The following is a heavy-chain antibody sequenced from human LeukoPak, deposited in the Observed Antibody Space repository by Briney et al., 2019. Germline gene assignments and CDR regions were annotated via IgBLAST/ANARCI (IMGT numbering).Heavy chain of an antibody. D-gene: IGHD3-22*01. CDR3: AKPTYYYDSSGYYYDVYYFDY. CDR2: ISSSGSTI. Sequence: GGSLRLSCAASGFNFSDYYMSWIRQAPGKGLEWVSYISSSGSTIYYADSVKGRFTISRDNAKNSLYLQMNSLRAEDTAVYYCAKPTYYYDSSGYYYDVYYFDYWGQGTLVTVSS. V-gene: IGHV3-11*04. CDR1: GFNFSDYY. J-gene: IGHJ4*02.